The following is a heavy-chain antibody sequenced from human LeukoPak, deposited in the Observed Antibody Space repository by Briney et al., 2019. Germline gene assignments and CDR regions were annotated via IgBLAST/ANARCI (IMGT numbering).Heavy chain of an antibody. Sequence: GGSLRLSCAASGFTFSNYSMNWVRQAPGKGLEWVSSISSTGNYIYDAESTKGRFTISRDNAKQSLSLQMDGLRDEDTAVYYCARAKSSNGNYYLRDAFGMWGQGTVVTVSS. D-gene: IGHD3-22*01. CDR2: ISSTGNYI. J-gene: IGHJ3*02. CDR3: ARAKSSNGNYYLRDAFGM. V-gene: IGHV3-21*01. CDR1: GFTFSNYS.